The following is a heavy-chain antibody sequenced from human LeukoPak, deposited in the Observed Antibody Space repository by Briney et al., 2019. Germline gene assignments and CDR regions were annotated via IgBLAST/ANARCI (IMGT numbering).Heavy chain of an antibody. CDR3: AKLEGVAVAGRGLYYFDY. Sequence: VGSLRLSCAASGFTFSSYAMSWVRQAPGKGLELVSAISGSGGRTYYADSVKGRFTISRDNSKNTLYLQMNSLRAEDTAVYYCAKLEGVAVAGRGLYYFDYWGQGTLVTVSS. CDR2: ISGSGGRT. V-gene: IGHV3-23*01. J-gene: IGHJ4*02. CDR1: GFTFSSYA. D-gene: IGHD6-19*01.